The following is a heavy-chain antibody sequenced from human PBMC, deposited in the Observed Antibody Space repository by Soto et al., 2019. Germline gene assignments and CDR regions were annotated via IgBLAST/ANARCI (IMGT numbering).Heavy chain of an antibody. J-gene: IGHJ6*02. D-gene: IGHD3-10*01. CDR1: GGSFSGYY. CDR3: ARARSDSAGSSLGRRLDV. Sequence: SETLSLTCAVYGGSFSGYYWSWIRQPPGKGLEWIGEINHSGSTNYNPSLKSRVTISVDTSKNQFSLNLTSVTAADSAIYFCARARSDSAGSSLGRRLDVWGHGTTVTVSS. CDR2: INHSGST. V-gene: IGHV4-34*01.